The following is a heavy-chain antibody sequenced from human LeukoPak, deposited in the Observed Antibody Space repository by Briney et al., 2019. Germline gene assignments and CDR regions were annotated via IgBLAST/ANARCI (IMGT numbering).Heavy chain of an antibody. CDR3: ARESPEWGPALHIDY. CDR1: GGTFSSYA. V-gene: IGHV1-69*04. J-gene: IGHJ4*02. CDR2: IIPVLVTT. Sequence: ASVKVSCKASGGTFSSYAISWVRQAPGQGLEWMGRIIPVLVTTHYAQKFQGRVTITADRSTSTASMELNSLRSEDTAVYYCARESPEWGPALHIDYWGQGTLVTVSS. D-gene: IGHD1-26*01.